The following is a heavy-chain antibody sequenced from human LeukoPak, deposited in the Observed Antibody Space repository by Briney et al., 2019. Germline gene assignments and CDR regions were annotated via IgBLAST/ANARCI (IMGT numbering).Heavy chain of an antibody. D-gene: IGHD5-24*01. Sequence: PSETLSPTCTVSGDSVSSYYWSWIRQPPGKGLEWIGFIYYSATTKYNPSLKSRVTISVDTSKKQFSLNLNSVTAADTAVYYCARGGEDGYPFDYWGQGTLVTVSS. V-gene: IGHV4-59*02. CDR3: ARGGEDGYPFDY. CDR2: IYYSATT. J-gene: IGHJ4*02. CDR1: GDSVSSYY.